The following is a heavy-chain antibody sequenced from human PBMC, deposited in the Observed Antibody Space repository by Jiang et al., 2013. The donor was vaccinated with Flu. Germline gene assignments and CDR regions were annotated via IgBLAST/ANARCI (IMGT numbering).Heavy chain of an antibody. Sequence: QLVESGGGLAQPGRSLRLSCAGSGFTFDDYAMHWVRQAPGKGLEWVSGISWNSGSIAYADSVKGRFTISRDNAKNSLYLQMNSLRPEDTALYYCVTAYGVRTARGFDHWGHGTLVTVSA. CDR1: GFTFDDYA. D-gene: IGHD2-21*02. CDR3: VTAYGVRTARGFDH. V-gene: IGHV3-9*01. CDR2: ISWNSGSI. J-gene: IGHJ4*01.